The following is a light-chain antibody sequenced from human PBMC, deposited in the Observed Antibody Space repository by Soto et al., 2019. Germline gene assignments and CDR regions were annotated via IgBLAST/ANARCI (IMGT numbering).Light chain of an antibody. CDR2: GNS. CDR1: SSNIGAGYD. CDR3: QSYDSSLSGSWV. Sequence: QAVVTQPPSVSGAPGQRVTISCTGSSSNIGAGYDVHWYQQLPGTAPKLLIYGNSNRPSGVPDRFSGSKSGTSASLAITGLQAEDEADYYCQSYDSSLSGSWVFGGGTKRPS. V-gene: IGLV1-40*01. J-gene: IGLJ3*02.